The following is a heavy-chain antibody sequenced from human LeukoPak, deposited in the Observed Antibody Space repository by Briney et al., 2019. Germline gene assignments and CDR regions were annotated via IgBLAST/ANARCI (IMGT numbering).Heavy chain of an antibody. J-gene: IGHJ4*02. CDR2: ISYSGST. CDR1: GGAISSSTYY. CDR3: ARMDAYIFGCADY. V-gene: IGHV4-39*01. D-gene: IGHD5-18*01. Sequence: SETLSLSCTVSGGAISSSTYYWGWIRQPPGKGLEWVGCISYSGSTYYNPSLKSRVTIFLETSKNQFSLKLSSVTAADTAVYYCARMDAYIFGCADYWGQGTLVTVSS.